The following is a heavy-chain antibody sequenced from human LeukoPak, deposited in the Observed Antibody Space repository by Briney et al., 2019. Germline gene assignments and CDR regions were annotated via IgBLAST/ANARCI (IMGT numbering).Heavy chain of an antibody. J-gene: IGHJ4*02. CDR1: GYTFTGYY. CDR3: ARGTGERETYFDY. V-gene: IGHV1-2*02. D-gene: IGHD1-1*01. CDR2: INPNSGGT. Sequence: ASAKVSCKASGYTFTGYYMHWVRQAPGQGLEWMGWINPNSGGTNYAQKFQGRVTMTRDTSISTAYMELSRLRSDDTAVYYCARGTGERETYFDYWGQGTLVTVSS.